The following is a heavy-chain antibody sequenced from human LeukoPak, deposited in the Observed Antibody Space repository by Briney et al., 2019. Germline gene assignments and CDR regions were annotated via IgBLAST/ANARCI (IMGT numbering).Heavy chain of an antibody. CDR3: ARGRKYTSGYRVTELGSGYSDY. J-gene: IGHJ4*02. CDR1: GGSISSYY. CDR2: IYTSGTI. V-gene: IGHV4-4*07. Sequence: PSETLSLTCTVSGGSISSYYWSWIRQPAGTALEWIGRIYTSGTITYNPSLKSRVTMSVDTSKNQFSLKLSPVTAADTAVYYCARGRKYTSGYRVTELGSGYSDYWGQGTLVTVSS. D-gene: IGHD5-18*01.